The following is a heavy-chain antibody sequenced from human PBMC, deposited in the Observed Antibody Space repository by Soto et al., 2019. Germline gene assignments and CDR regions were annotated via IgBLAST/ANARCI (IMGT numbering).Heavy chain of an antibody. CDR2: IYYSGST. CDR3: ARFIAAAGTHYYYGMDV. D-gene: IGHD6-13*01. V-gene: IGHV4-59*01. J-gene: IGHJ6*02. Sequence: PSETLSLTCTVSGGSISSYYWSWIRQPPGKGLEWIGYIYYSGSTNYNPSLKSRVTISVDTSKNQFSLKLSSVTAADTAVYYCARFIAAAGTHYYYGMDVWGQGTTVTVSS. CDR1: GGSISSYY.